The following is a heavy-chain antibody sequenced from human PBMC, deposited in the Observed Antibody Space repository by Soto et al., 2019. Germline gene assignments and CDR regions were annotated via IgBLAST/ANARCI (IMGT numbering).Heavy chain of an antibody. D-gene: IGHD6-6*01. CDR2: VSGSSDGT. CDR1: GFTFSSYA. V-gene: IGHV3-23*01. J-gene: IGHJ6*03. Sequence: GGSLRLSCAASGFTFSSYAMSWVRQAPGKGLEWVSTVSGSSDGTFYADSVKGRFTISRDNSKNTLYLQMNSLRAEDTAVYYCARVRQLVGYFYYYMDVWGKGTTVTVSS. CDR3: ARVRQLVGYFYYYMDV.